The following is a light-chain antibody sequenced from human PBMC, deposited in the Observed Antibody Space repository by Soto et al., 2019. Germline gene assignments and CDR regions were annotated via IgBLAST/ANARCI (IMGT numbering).Light chain of an antibody. V-gene: IGKV3-15*01. CDR1: QNIRSS. J-gene: IGKJ4*01. CDR2: DTS. Sequence: SLSASPWESFTLSCRASQNIRSSLAWYQQRPGQAPRLLIYDTSTRATGVPTRFSGSRSGAEFTLTINSLQSEDFAVYYCQPYNNWPLTFGGGTKVDTK. CDR3: QPYNNWPLT.